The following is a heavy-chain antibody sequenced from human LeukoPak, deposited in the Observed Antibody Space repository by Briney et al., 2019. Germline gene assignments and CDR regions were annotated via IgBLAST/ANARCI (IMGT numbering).Heavy chain of an antibody. Sequence: GGSLRLSCAASGFTFSSYAISWVRQAPGQGLEWMGRIIPILGIANYAQKFQGRVTITADKSTSTAYMELSSLRSEDTAVYYCARDAIPEYDSSGYYPDYWGQGTLVTVSS. CDR2: IIPILGIA. CDR1: GFTFSSYA. V-gene: IGHV1-69*04. CDR3: ARDAIPEYDSSGYYPDY. J-gene: IGHJ4*02. D-gene: IGHD3-22*01.